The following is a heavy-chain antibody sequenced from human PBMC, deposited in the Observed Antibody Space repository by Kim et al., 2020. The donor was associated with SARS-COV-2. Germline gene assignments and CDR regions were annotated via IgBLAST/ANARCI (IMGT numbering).Heavy chain of an antibody. CDR2: IYYSGST. D-gene: IGHD6-13*01. CDR1: GGSISSYY. J-gene: IGHJ4*02. CDR3: ATRGIAAAGTLTN. V-gene: IGHV4-59*13. Sequence: SETLSLTCTVSGGSISSYYWSWIRQPPGKGLEWIGYIYYSGSTNYNPSLKSRVTISVDTSKNQFSLKLSSVTAADTAVYYCATRGIAAAGTLTNWGQGTLVTVSS.